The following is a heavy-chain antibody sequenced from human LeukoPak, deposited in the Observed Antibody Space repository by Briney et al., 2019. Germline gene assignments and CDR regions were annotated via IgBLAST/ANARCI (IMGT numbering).Heavy chain of an antibody. Sequence: PSETLSLTCTVSGGSISTYYWSWVRQPAGKGLEWIGRGFTSGTTNYNPSLKSRVTMSVDTSKNQFSLKLSYVTAADTAMYYCASSSGWSAFDTWGQGTMVTVSS. D-gene: IGHD6-19*01. V-gene: IGHV4-4*07. CDR3: ASSSGWSAFDT. J-gene: IGHJ3*02. CDR1: GGSISTYY. CDR2: GFTSGTT.